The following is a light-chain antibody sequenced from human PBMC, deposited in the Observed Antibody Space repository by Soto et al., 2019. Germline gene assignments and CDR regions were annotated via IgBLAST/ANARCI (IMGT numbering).Light chain of an antibody. J-gene: IGKJ4*01. V-gene: IGKV1-17*01. CDR1: QGIRNH. Sequence: DIQMTQSPSSLSASVGDTVTITCRASQGIRNHLNWYQQKLGKAPKRLIYGASNLQCGVPSRCSCSGSATEFSLTISSLQPEDFATYYCLQHNTYPRLTFGGGTKVEIK. CDR3: LQHNTYPRLT. CDR2: GAS.